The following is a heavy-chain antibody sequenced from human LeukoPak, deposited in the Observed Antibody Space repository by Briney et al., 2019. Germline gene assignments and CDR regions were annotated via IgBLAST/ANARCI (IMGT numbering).Heavy chain of an antibody. Sequence: SETLSLTCTVSGSSLTTTYYWAWFRQPPGKGLEGIATVFQLQTVRTFYNPSLESRVTMSLDTSQNQFSLNLTSVTAADTALYFCARVLNAPKFIDSWGQGTLVTVSS. V-gene: IGHV4-38-2*02. CDR2: VFQLQTVRT. J-gene: IGHJ4*02. CDR1: GSSLTTTYY. CDR3: ARVLNAPKFIDS. D-gene: IGHD2-8*01.